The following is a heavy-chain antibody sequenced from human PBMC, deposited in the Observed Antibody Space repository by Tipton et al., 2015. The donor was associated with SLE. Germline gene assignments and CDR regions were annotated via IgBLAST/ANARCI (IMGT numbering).Heavy chain of an antibody. CDR2: IYYSGST. D-gene: IGHD1-1*01. V-gene: IGHV4-59*01. J-gene: IGHJ4*02. CDR3: ARGDPQGLEPFDY. Sequence: TLSLTCTVSGASISSYYWSWIRQPPGKGLEWIGYIYYSGSTIHNPSLKSRVTMSVDTSKNQFSLKLSSVTTADTAVYYCARGDPQGLEPFDYWGQGTLVTVSS. CDR1: GASISSYY.